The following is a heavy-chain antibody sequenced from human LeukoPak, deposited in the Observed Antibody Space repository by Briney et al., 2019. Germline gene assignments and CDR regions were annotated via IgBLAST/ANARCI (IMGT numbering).Heavy chain of an antibody. V-gene: IGHV4-39*01. J-gene: IGHJ5*02. Sequence: PSETLSLTCTVAGDSFSNSLYYWAWIRQPPGTGLEWIGSIYYSGSTYYNPSLKSRVTMSIDRSKKQFSLKLSSVTAADTAVYYCARGLRKGRRITMVRGASNWFDPWGQGTLVIVSS. CDR1: GDSFSNSLYY. D-gene: IGHD3-10*01. CDR2: IYYSGST. CDR3: ARGLRKGRRITMVRGASNWFDP.